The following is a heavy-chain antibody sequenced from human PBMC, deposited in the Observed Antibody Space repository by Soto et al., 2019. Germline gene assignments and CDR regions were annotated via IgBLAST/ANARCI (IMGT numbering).Heavy chain of an antibody. J-gene: IGHJ6*02. CDR1: GYTFTSYD. Sequence: ASVKVSCKASGYTFTSYDINWVRQATGQGLEWMGWMNPNSGNTGYAQKFQGRVTMTRNTSIGTAYMELSSLRSEDTAVYYCARGDCSGGSCIYYYGMDVWGQGTTVTVSS. CDR3: ARGDCSGGSCIYYYGMDV. V-gene: IGHV1-8*01. D-gene: IGHD2-15*01. CDR2: MNPNSGNT.